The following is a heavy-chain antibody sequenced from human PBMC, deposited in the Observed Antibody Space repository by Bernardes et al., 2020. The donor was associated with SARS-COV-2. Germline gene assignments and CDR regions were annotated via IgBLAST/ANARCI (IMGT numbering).Heavy chain of an antibody. CDR2: INWNGDST. V-gene: IGHV3-20*04. D-gene: IGHD2-21*02. J-gene: IGHJ6*02. Sequence: GGSLRLSCAASGFTFDDYGMSWVRQAPGRGLEWVSAINWNGDSTAYADSVKGRFSISRDNAKNSLFLQMNSLRAEDTALYYCARGGVYCGGDCRHGMDVWGQGTTVTVSS. CDR3: ARGGVYCGGDCRHGMDV. CDR1: GFTFDDYG.